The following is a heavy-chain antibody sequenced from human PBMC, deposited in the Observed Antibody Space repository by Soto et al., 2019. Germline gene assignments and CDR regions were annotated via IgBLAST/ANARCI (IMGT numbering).Heavy chain of an antibody. CDR3: ARVAAAAGTSAFDI. CDR2: INPNSGGT. CDR1: GYTFTGYY. Sequence: ASVKVSCKASGYTFTGYYMHWVRQAPGQGLEWMGWINPNSGGTNYAQKFQGWVTMTRDTSISTAYMELSRLRSDDTAVYYCARVAAAAGTSAFDIWGQGTMVTVSS. V-gene: IGHV1-2*04. D-gene: IGHD6-13*01. J-gene: IGHJ3*02.